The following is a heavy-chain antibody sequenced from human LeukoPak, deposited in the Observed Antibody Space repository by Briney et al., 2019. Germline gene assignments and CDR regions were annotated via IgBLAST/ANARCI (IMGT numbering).Heavy chain of an antibody. CDR2: IYYSGST. Sequence: NPSETLSLTCTVSGGSISSSSYYWGWIRQPPGKGLEWIGSIYYSGSTYYNPSLKSRVTISVDTSKNQFSLKLRSVTAADTAVYYCARDLGNGEYSSSWYWDYWGQGTLVTVSS. J-gene: IGHJ4*02. D-gene: IGHD6-13*01. V-gene: IGHV4-39*07. CDR1: GGSISSSSYY. CDR3: ARDLGNGEYSSSWYWDY.